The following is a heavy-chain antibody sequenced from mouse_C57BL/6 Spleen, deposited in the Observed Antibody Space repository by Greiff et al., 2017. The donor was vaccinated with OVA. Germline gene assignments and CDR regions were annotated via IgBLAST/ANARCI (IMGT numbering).Heavy chain of an antibody. CDR3: VRENWYYFDY. D-gene: IGHD4-1*01. CDR1: GFSFNTYA. CDR2: IRSKSNNYAT. J-gene: IGHJ2*01. Sequence: EADGGLVQPKGSLKLSCAASGFSFNTYAMNWVRQAPGKGLEWVARIRSKSNNYATYYADSVKDRFTISRDDSESMLYLQMNNLKTEDTAMYYCVRENWYYFDYWGQGTTLTVSS. V-gene: IGHV10-1*01.